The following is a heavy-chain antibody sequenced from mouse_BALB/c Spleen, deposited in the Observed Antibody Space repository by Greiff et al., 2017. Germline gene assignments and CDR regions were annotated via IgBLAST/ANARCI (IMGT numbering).Heavy chain of an antibody. CDR3: TRAGDYVPFGY. V-gene: IGHV1S81*02. J-gene: IGHJ3*01. CDR1: GYTFTSYY. D-gene: IGHD2-4*01. CDR2: INPSNGGT. Sequence: QVQLQQSGAELVKPGASVKLSCKASGYTFTSYYMYWVKQRPGQGLEWIGEINPSNGGTNFNEKFKSKATLTVDKSSSTAYMQLSSLTSEDSAVYYCTRAGDYVPFGYWGQGTLVTVSA.